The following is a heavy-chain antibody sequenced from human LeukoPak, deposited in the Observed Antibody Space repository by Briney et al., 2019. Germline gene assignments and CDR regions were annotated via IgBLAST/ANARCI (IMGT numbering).Heavy chain of an antibody. CDR2: ISAYNGNT. D-gene: IGHD6-13*01. CDR1: GYTFTSYG. J-gene: IGHJ4*02. Sequence: ASVKVSCKASGYTFTSYGISWVRQAPGQGLEWMGWISAYNGNTNYAQELQGRVTMTTDTSTSTAYMELRSLRSDDTAVYYCARGRAIAAAGTLDYSGQGTLVTVSS. V-gene: IGHV1-18*01. CDR3: ARGRAIAAAGTLDY.